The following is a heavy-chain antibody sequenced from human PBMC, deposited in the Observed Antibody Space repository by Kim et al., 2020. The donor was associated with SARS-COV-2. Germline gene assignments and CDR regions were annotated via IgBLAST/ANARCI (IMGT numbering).Heavy chain of an antibody. CDR1: GFTFSNAW. D-gene: IGHD3-10*01. J-gene: IGHJ4*02. CDR3: TTALWFGELLDY. CDR2: IKSKTDGGTT. V-gene: IGHV3-15*01. Sequence: GGSLRLSCAASGFTFSNAWMSWVRQAPGKGLEWVGRIKSKTDGGTTDYAAPVKGRFTISRDDSKNTLYLQMNSLKTEDTAVYYCTTALWFGELLDYWGQGTLVTVSS.